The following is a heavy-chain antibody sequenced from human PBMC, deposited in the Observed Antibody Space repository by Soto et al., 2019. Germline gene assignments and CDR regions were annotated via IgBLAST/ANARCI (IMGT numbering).Heavy chain of an antibody. CDR1: GFSLSTSDMG. J-gene: IGHJ6*03. CDR3: AHSLLFTLFRGVPRAYSIDV. V-gene: IGHV2-5*02. Sequence: QITLKESGPTLVKPTQTLTLTCTFSGFSLSTSDMGVGWLSQPPGKALEWLALIYWDDDKRYSPSLKSRLTIHKDTSKNAVVLIMTIMDPVDTATYYCAHSLLFTLFRGVPRAYSIDVWGKRTTVTVSS. CDR2: IYWDDDK. D-gene: IGHD3-10*01.